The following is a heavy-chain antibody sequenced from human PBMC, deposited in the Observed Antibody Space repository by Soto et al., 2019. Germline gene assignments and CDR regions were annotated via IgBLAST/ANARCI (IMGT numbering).Heavy chain of an antibody. J-gene: IGHJ4*02. CDR2: ISGSGDRT. CDR3: AKDGAYSSSSLYYFDY. D-gene: IGHD6-6*01. Sequence: EVQLLESGGGLVQPGGSLRLSCAASGFTFSTYAMNWVRQAPGKGLEWVSAISGSGDRTYYADSVRGRFTISKDSSKNTLYLQMNSLSAEDTAVYYCAKDGAYSSSSLYYFDYWGQGTLVTVSS. V-gene: IGHV3-23*01. CDR1: GFTFSTYA.